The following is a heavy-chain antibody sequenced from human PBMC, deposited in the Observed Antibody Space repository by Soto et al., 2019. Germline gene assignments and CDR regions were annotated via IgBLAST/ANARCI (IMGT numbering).Heavy chain of an antibody. CDR3: VHRVSDGNRGLWFDP. V-gene: IGHV2-5*02. CDR1: GFSLTTSGVG. CDR2: IYWDDVK. Sequence: QITLKESGPPLVKPTQTLTLTCTFSGFSLTTSGVGVGWIRQPPGKALEWLALIYWDDVKWYSPSLKSRLTITKDTSNNQVVLTMTKMDPVDTATYYCVHRVSDGNRGLWFDPWGQGTMVTVSS. D-gene: IGHD3-10*01. J-gene: IGHJ5*02.